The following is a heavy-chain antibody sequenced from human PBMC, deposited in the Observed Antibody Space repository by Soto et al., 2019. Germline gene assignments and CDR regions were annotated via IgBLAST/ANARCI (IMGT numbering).Heavy chain of an antibody. CDR1: GGTFSSYA. V-gene: IGHV1-69*13. CDR2: IIPIFGTA. D-gene: IGHD3-16*01. J-gene: IGHJ6*02. Sequence: GASVKVSCKASGGTFSSYAISWVRQAPGQGLEWMGGIIPIFGTANYAQKFQGRVTITADESTSTAYMELSSLRSEDTAVYYCARGRGAMPGYYYYGMDVWGQGTTVTVS. CDR3: ARGRGAMPGYYYYGMDV.